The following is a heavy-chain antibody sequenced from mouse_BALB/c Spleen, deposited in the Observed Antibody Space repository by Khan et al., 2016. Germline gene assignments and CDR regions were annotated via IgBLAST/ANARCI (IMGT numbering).Heavy chain of an antibody. CDR2: ISSGSSTI. V-gene: IGHV5-17*02. J-gene: IGHJ3*01. CDR1: GFTFSSFG. CDR3: ARERRVGFAY. Sequence: EVELVESGGGLVQPGGSRKLSCAASGFTFSSFGMHWVRQAPEKGLEWVAYISSGSSTIYYADTVKGRFTISRDNPKNTLFLQMTSLRSEDTAMYYCARERRVGFAYWGQGTLVTVSA. D-gene: IGHD1-1*02.